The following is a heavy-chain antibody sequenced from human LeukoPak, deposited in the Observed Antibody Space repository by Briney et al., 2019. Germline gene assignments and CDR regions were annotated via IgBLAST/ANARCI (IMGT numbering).Heavy chain of an antibody. CDR1: GFTFSSYA. J-gene: IGHJ4*02. V-gene: IGHV3-30-3*01. Sequence: GGSLRLSCAASGFTFSSYAMHWVRQAPGKGLEWVAVISYDGSNKYYADSVKGRFTISRDNSKNTLYLQMNSLRAEDTAVYYCARGWTGEMATTGGFDYWGQGTLVTVSS. D-gene: IGHD1-1*01. CDR2: ISYDGSNK. CDR3: ARGWTGEMATTGGFDY.